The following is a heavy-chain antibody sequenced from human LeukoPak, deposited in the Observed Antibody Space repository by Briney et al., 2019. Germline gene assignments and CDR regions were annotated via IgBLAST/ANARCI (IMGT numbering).Heavy chain of an antibody. Sequence: GGSLRLSCAASGFTFSVYGMNWVRQAPGKGLEWVSYISGGSSTIYHADSVKGRFTISRDNAKNSLYLQMNSLRGEDTAVYYCARDSAMVTLSFDYWGQGTLVTVSS. D-gene: IGHD2-2*01. V-gene: IGHV3-48*01. CDR1: GFTFSVYG. J-gene: IGHJ4*02. CDR2: ISGGSSTI. CDR3: ARDSAMVTLSFDY.